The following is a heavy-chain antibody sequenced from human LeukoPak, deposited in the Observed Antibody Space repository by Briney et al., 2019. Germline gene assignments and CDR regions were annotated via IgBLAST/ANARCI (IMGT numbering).Heavy chain of an antibody. V-gene: IGHV1-2*04. CDR2: INPNSGGT. Sequence: ASVKVSCKASGGTFSTYPISWVRQAPGQGLEWMGWINPNSGGTNYAQKFQGWVTMTRDTSISTAYMELSRLRSDDTAVYYCARLLAAHGDYWGQGTLVTVSS. CDR1: GGTFSTYP. D-gene: IGHD6-13*01. J-gene: IGHJ4*02. CDR3: ARLLAAHGDY.